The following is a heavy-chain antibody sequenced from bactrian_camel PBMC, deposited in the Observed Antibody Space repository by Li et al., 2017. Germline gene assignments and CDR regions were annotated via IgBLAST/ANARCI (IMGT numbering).Heavy chain of an antibody. V-gene: IGHV3S55*01. D-gene: IGHD2*01. Sequence: HVQLVESGGGSVQAGGSLKLSCVGSGDISSCGMGWYRQAPGKERELVSTIDPDGTTAYADSVKGRFTVSADNAKKTLYLQMNNLKTEDTAVYFCGTDCADIVIVTTAINPLYTYEGQGTQVTVS. CDR2: IDPDGTT. J-gene: IGHJ4*01. CDR1: GDISSCG.